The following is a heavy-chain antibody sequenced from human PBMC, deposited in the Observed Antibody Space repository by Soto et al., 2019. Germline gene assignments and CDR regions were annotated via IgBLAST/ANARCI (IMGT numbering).Heavy chain of an antibody. D-gene: IGHD1-1*01. V-gene: IGHV3-33*08. CDR2: IWDDGSDK. J-gene: IGHJ4*02. CDR1: LFPFRSYV. CDR3: ALSWYSYYFDL. Sequence: VXLCCAGSLFPFRSYVMHSVRQAPGKGLEWVAGIWDDGSDKYYADSVKGRFTISRDNSKNTLYLQMNGLRAEDTAVYYCALSWYSYYFDLWGQGTLVTVSS.